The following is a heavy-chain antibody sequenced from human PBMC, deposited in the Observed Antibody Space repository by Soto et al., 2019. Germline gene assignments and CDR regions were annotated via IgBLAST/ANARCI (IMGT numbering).Heavy chain of an antibody. D-gene: IGHD6-19*01. J-gene: IGHJ6*02. CDR2: IFYSGRT. V-gene: IGHV4-59*01. Sequence: QVQLQESGPGLVKPSETLSLTCTVSGGSISGYYWSWIRQPPGKGLECMGYIFYSGRTNYNPSLRRRFTLSLHTPKNQFSLKLSSVTAGDTAVYYCARETSGCDPSNYYYYYGLDVWGQGTTVAVSS. CDR3: ARETSGCDPSNYYYYYGLDV. CDR1: GGSISGYY.